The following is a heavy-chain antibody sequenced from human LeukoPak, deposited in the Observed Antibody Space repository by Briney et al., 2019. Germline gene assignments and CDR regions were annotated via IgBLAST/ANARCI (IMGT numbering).Heavy chain of an antibody. D-gene: IGHD6-19*01. V-gene: IGHV3-30*03. CDR2: ISYDGSNK. CDR1: GFTFSSYG. CDR3: ARGLAVTARGSFDI. J-gene: IGHJ3*02. Sequence: PPGGSLRLSCAASGFTFSSYGMHWVRQAPGKGLEWVAVISYDGSNKYYADSVKGRLTISRDNSKNTLYLQMNSLRAEDTAVYYCARGLAVTARGSFDIWGQGTMVTVSS.